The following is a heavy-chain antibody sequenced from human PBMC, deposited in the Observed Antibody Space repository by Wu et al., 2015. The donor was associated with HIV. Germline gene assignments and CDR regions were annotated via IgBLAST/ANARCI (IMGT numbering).Heavy chain of an antibody. V-gene: IGHV1-69*05. CDR3: ARDRFYGFGKLWST. CDR2: IIPSFGTP. D-gene: IGHD3-10*01. CDR1: GGTFSSYG. J-gene: IGHJ4*02. Sequence: QVQLVQSGAEVKKPGSSVKVSCKASGGTFSSYGFTWVRQAPGQGLEWMGGIIPSFGTPNYAQKFQGRVTITTDESTATVYMELSSLRSEDTAVYYCARDRFYGFGKLWSTWGQGTLVTVSS.